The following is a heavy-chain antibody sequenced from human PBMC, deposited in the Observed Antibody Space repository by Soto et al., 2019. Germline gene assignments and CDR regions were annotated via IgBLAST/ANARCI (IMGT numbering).Heavy chain of an antibody. Sequence: QVQLVQSGAEVKKPGSSVKVSCKASGGTFSSYAISWVRQAPGQGLEWMGGIIPIFGTANYAQKFQGRVTITADESXXTAYMELSSLRSEDTAVYYCARYMAYYDFRGGMDVWGQGTTVTVSS. CDR2: IIPIFGTA. V-gene: IGHV1-69*12. CDR1: GGTFSSYA. J-gene: IGHJ6*02. D-gene: IGHD3-3*01. CDR3: ARYMAYYDFRGGMDV.